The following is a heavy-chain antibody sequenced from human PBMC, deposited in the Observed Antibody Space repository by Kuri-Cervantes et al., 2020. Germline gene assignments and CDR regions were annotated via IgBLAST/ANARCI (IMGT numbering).Heavy chain of an antibody. CDR2: ISYDGSNK. D-gene: IGHD3-3*01. CDR1: GFTFSSYA. Sequence: GGSLRLSCAASGFTFSSYAMSWVRQAPGKGLEWVAFISYDGSNKYYADSVKGRFTISRDNSKNALYLQMNSLRAEDTAVYYCARVDYDFWSGYPGYMDVWGQGTTVTVSS. J-gene: IGHJ6*02. V-gene: IGHV3-30-3*01. CDR3: ARVDYDFWSGYPGYMDV.